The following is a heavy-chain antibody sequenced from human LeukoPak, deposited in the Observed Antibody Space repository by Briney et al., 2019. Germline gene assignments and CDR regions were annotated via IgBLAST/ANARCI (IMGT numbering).Heavy chain of an antibody. Sequence: PGGSLILSFSASGFTFSSYEMNWVRQAPGKGLEWVSYISSSASNVYYADSVKGRFTNSRENAMNSLYLQMNSLRAEDTAVYYCARGGDYQYYYYGMEVWGQGTTVTVSS. CDR3: ARGGDYQYYYYGMEV. CDR2: ISSSASNV. CDR1: GFTFSSYE. D-gene: IGHD4-17*01. V-gene: IGHV3-48*03. J-gene: IGHJ6*02.